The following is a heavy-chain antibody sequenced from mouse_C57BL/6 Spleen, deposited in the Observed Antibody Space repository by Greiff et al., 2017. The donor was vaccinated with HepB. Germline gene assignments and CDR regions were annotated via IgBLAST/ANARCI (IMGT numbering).Heavy chain of an antibody. CDR2: INPYNGDT. CDR3: ARSLNYYGSSRDYFDY. CDR1: GYSFTGYF. D-gene: IGHD1-1*01. J-gene: IGHJ2*01. Sequence: EVQLQESGPELVKPGDSVKISCKASGYSFTGYFMNWVMQSHGKSLEWIGRINPYNGDTFYNQKFKGKATLTVDKSSSTAHMELRSLTSEDSAVYYCARSLNYYGSSRDYFDYWGQGTTLTVSS. V-gene: IGHV1-20*01.